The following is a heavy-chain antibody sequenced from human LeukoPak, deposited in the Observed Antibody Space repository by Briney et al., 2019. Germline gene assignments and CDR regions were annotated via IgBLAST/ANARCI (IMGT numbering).Heavy chain of an antibody. CDR2: IKYDGNEE. CDR1: GFTFSSYW. V-gene: IGHV3-7*01. Sequence: PGGSLRLSCAASGFTFSSYWMSWMRQAPGKGLEWVANIKYDGNEEYYVDSVKGRFTISRDNAKNSLYLQLNSLRVEDTAVYYCARGGELAATGFDSWGQGTLVSVSS. CDR3: ARGGELAATGFDS. D-gene: IGHD1-1*01. J-gene: IGHJ4*02.